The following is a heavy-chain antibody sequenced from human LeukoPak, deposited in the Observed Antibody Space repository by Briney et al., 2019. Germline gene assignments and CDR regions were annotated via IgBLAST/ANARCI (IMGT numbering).Heavy chain of an antibody. Sequence: ASVKVSCKASGYTFTSYSMHWVRQAPGQGLDWMGIINPSGGSTTYARKFQGRVTVTRDTSTSTVYMELSSLRSEDTAVYYCARDRGPFSANYYFDFWGQGTLVTVSS. CDR3: ARDRGPFSANYYFDF. D-gene: IGHD3-10*01. V-gene: IGHV1-46*01. J-gene: IGHJ4*02. CDR2: INPSGGST. CDR1: GYTFTSYS.